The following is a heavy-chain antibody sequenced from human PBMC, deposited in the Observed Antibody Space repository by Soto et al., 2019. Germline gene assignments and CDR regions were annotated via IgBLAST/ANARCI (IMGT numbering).Heavy chain of an antibody. CDR2: IYYSGST. D-gene: IGHD4-17*01. CDR1: GGSISSYY. J-gene: IGHJ4*02. CDR3: ARGLHDYGVNASPVAD. Sequence: SETLSLTCTVSGGSISSYYWSWIRQPPGKGLEWIGYIYYSGSTNYNPSLKSRVTISVDTSKNQFSLKLSSVTAADTAVYYCARGLHDYGVNASPVADWGQGTLVTVSS. V-gene: IGHV4-59*12.